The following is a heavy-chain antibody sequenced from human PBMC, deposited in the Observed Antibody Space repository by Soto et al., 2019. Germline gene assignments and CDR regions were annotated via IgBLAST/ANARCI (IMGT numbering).Heavy chain of an antibody. Sequence: HLVQSGPEVKQPGASVTVSCKTSGDTFTNFGLSWVRQAPGQGLEWMGWIATYNSNKNYAQKFQSRLTLTTDTSTSTAYMELKSLGYDDTAVYYCARVLRGVVNWFDPWGQGTLVTVSS. CDR1: GDTFTNFG. V-gene: IGHV1-18*01. D-gene: IGHD3-10*01. CDR3: ARVLRGVVNWFDP. CDR2: IATYNSNK. J-gene: IGHJ5*02.